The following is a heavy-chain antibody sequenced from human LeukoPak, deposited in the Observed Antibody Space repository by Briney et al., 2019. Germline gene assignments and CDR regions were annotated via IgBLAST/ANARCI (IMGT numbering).Heavy chain of an antibody. D-gene: IGHD5/OR15-5a*01. CDR3: TGWGVYGDYIDY. Sequence: PGGSLRLSCAASGFTFSTAWMSWVRQAPGKGLEWVGRIKSKTDGGTTDYAAPVKGRFTISRDDSKNTLYLQMNSLKTEDTAVYYCTGWGVYGDYIDYWGQGTLVTVSS. CDR2: IKSKTDGGTT. J-gene: IGHJ4*02. V-gene: IGHV3-15*01. CDR1: GFTFSTAW.